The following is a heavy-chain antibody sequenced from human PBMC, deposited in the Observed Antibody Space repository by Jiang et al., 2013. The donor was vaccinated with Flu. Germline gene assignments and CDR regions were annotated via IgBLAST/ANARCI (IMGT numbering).Heavy chain of an antibody. Sequence: GQGLEWMGWINTNTGNPTYAQGFTGRFVFSLDTSVSTAYLQISSLKAEDTAVYYCARNSPSSSWHGWYYYYYGMDVWGQGTTVTVSS. CDR2: INTNTGNP. CDR3: ARNSPSSSWHGWYYYYYGMDV. J-gene: IGHJ6*02. V-gene: IGHV7-4-1*02. D-gene: IGHD6-13*01.